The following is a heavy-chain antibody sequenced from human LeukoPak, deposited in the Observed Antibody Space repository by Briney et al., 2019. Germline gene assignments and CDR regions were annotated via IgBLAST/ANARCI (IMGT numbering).Heavy chain of an antibody. J-gene: IGHJ4*02. Sequence: GGSLRLSCVGSGFNFDEYAMHWVRQPPGKGLEWVSGISSNSDDIGHADSVKGRFTISRDSAKKSLYPQMNSLRAEDTALYYCAKDRYCTSSSCPIDYWGRGTLVTVSS. CDR3: AKDRYCTSSSCPIDY. D-gene: IGHD2-15*01. CDR1: GFNFDEYA. CDR2: ISSNSDDI. V-gene: IGHV3-9*01.